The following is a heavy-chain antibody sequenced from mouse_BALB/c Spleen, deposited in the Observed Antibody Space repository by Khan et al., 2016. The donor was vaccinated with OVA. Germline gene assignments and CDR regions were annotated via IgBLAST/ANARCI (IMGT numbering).Heavy chain of an antibody. V-gene: IGHV1-39*01. Sequence: VQLKQSGPELEKPGASVKISCKASGYSFTGYNMNWVKQSNGKSLEWIGNIDPYYGGATYNQKFKGKATLTVDKSSSTAYMQLKSLTSEDSAVYYCTRGYGNYVRYYFDYWGQGTTLTGSS. CDR1: GYSFTGYN. D-gene: IGHD2-10*02. J-gene: IGHJ2*01. CDR3: TRGYGNYVRYYFDY. CDR2: IDPYYGGA.